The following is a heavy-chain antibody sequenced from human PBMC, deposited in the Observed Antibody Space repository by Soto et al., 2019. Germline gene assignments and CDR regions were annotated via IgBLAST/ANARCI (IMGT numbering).Heavy chain of an antibody. J-gene: IGHJ6*03. D-gene: IGHD2-2*01. Sequence: GSLRLSCAASGFTFSSYAMSWVRQAPGKGLEWVAVIWYDGSNKYYADSVKGRFTISRDNSKNTLYLQMNSLRAEDTAVYYCARTDCSSTSCYVWNYYYFCLDDWGKGTTVTVSS. CDR3: ARTDCSSTSCYVWNYYYFCLDD. CDR2: IWYDGSNK. V-gene: IGHV3-33*08. CDR1: GFTFSSYA.